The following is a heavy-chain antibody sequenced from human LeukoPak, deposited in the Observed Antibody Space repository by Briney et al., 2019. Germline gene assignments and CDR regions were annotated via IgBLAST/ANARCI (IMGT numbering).Heavy chain of an antibody. Sequence: PGESLKISCKGSGYIFTSYWIGWVRQMPGKGLEWMGIIYPGDSETRYSPSFQGQVTISADKSISTAYLQWSSLKASDTAMYYCARKTSQGIGIVIEAFDVWGQGTMVTVSS. CDR3: ARKTSQGIGIVIEAFDV. V-gene: IGHV5-51*01. CDR2: IYPGDSET. CDR1: GYIFTSYW. D-gene: IGHD2/OR15-2a*01. J-gene: IGHJ3*01.